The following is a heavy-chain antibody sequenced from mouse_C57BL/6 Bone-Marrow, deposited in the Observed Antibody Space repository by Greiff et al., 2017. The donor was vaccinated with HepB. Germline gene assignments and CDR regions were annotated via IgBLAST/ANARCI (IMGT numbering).Heavy chain of an antibody. CDR2: IYPGSGST. D-gene: IGHD1-1*01. CDR3: ARWWGYYYGSSS. Sequence: QVQLQHPGAELVKPGASVKMSCKASGYTFTSYWITWVKQRPGQGLEWIGDIYPGSGSTNYNEKFKSKATLTVDTSSSTAYMQLSSLTSEDSAVYYCARWWGYYYGSSSWGQGTTLTVSS. J-gene: IGHJ2*01. V-gene: IGHV1-55*01. CDR1: GYTFTSYW.